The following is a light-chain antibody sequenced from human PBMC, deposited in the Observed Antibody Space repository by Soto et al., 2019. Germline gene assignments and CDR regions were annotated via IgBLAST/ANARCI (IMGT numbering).Light chain of an antibody. Sequence: DIQMPQSPSTLSASAGDRVSVTCRASESISTWLAWHQQKPGKAPKLLISKASSLQSGVPGRFSGSGSGTEFTLTISSLQPDDVATYYCLQYNSYRTFGQGTKVDIK. J-gene: IGKJ1*01. V-gene: IGKV1-5*03. CDR1: ESISTW. CDR3: LQYNSYRT. CDR2: KAS.